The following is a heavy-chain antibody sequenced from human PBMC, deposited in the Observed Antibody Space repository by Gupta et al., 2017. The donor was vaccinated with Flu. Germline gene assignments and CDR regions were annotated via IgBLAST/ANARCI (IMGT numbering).Heavy chain of an antibody. CDR3: ARDAPFRGSLY. D-gene: IGHD3-16*01. Sequence: SWVRQAPGQGLKWMGWISAYSGNTNYAQNLQGRVTMTTDTSTNTAYMEVMSLRSDDTAVYYCARDAPFRGSLYWGQGTLVTVSS. CDR2: ISAYSGNT. J-gene: IGHJ4*02. V-gene: IGHV1-18*01.